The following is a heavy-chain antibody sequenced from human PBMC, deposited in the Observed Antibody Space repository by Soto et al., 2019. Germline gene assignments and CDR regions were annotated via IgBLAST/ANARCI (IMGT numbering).Heavy chain of an antibody. J-gene: IGHJ4*02. CDR2: IRSKVYGGTT. D-gene: IGHD3-10*01. Sequence: PGGSLRLSCPASGFSFGDYAMSWVRQAPGRGLEWVGFIRSKVYGGTTEYAASVKGRFTISRDASKSIAYLQMNSLKTEDTGVYYCTSTYGTGYWGQGTLVTVSS. CDR1: GFSFGDYA. CDR3: TSTYGTGY. V-gene: IGHV3-49*04.